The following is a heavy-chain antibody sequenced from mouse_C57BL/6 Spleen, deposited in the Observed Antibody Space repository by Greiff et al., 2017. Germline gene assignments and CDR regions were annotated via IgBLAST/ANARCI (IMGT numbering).Heavy chain of an antibody. V-gene: IGHV1-61*01. Sequence: VQLQQPGAELVRPGSSVKLSCKASGYTFTSYWMDWVKQRPGQGLEWIGNIYPSDSETHYNQKFKDKATLTVDKSSSTAYRQLSSLTSEDSAVYYCARKGLRGYAMDYWGQGTSVTVSS. CDR3: ARKGLRGYAMDY. CDR1: GYTFTSYW. D-gene: IGHD1-1*01. CDR2: IYPSDSET. J-gene: IGHJ4*01.